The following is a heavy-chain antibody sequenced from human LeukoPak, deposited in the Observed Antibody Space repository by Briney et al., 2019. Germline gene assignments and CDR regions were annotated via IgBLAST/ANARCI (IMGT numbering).Heavy chain of an antibody. J-gene: IGHJ4*02. V-gene: IGHV3-23*01. CDR3: AKDPAFYYDSSGYYVY. D-gene: IGHD3-22*01. Sequence: GASLRLSCAASGFTFGSYAMSWVRQAPGKGLEWVSATSGSGGRTYYADSVKGRCTISRDNSKNTLFLQMNSLRAEDTAVYYCAKDPAFYYDSSGYYVYWGQGTLVTVSS. CDR1: GFTFGSYA. CDR2: TSGSGGRT.